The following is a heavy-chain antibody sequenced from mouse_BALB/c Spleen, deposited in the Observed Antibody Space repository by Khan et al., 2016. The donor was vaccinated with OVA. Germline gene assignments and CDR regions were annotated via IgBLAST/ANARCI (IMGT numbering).Heavy chain of an antibody. Sequence: EVQLQESGGDIVKPGGSLKLSCAASGFTFSTYGMSWVRQTPDKRLEWVATVSTGGHYTYYSDTVKGRFTISRDNAKNTLYLQMTSLRSEDTAMFYCTRLAYYYDSEGFAYWGQETLVTVSA. V-gene: IGHV5-6*01. J-gene: IGHJ3*01. CDR3: TRLAYYYDSEGFAY. CDR2: VSTGGHYT. D-gene: IGHD1-1*01. CDR1: GFTFSTYG.